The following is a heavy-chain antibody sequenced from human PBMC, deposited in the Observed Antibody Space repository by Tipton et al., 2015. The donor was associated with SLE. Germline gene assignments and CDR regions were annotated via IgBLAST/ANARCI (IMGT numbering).Heavy chain of an antibody. Sequence: TLSLTCTVSGGSISSSDYFWGWIRQPPGKGLEWIGSIYYSGTTLYNPSLESRLTISVDPSKNQFSLKLTSVTAADTALYYCATRRGVGWLDPWGLGTLVIVSS. CDR1: GGSISSSDYF. J-gene: IGHJ5*02. D-gene: IGHD1-26*01. CDR3: ATRRGVGWLDP. CDR2: IYYSGTT. V-gene: IGHV4-39*01.